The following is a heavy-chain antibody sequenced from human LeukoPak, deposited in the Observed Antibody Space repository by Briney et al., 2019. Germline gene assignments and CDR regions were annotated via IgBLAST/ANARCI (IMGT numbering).Heavy chain of an antibody. CDR2: FYHGGST. CDR3: ATRKLGNDY. CDR1: GYSISTGYY. Sequence: SETLSLTCTVSGYSISTGYYWDWIRQPPGKGLEWIGTFYHGGSTYYNPSLKSRVTISVDTSKNQFSLNLTSVTAADTAVYYCATRKLGNDYWGQGTLVTVSS. D-gene: IGHD7-27*01. J-gene: IGHJ4*02. V-gene: IGHV4-38-2*02.